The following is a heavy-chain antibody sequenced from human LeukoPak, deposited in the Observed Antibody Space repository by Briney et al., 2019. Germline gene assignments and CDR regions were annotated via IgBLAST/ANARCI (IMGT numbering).Heavy chain of an antibody. CDR3: ARSNIVVVVAARAGAFDI. V-gene: IGHV1-69*13. D-gene: IGHD2-15*01. J-gene: IGHJ3*02. Sequence: VASVKVSCKASGGTFSSYAISWVRQAPGQGLEWMGGIIPIFGTANYAQKFQGRVTITADESTSTAYMQLSSLRSEDTAVYYCARSNIVVVVAARAGAFDIWSQGTMVTVSS. CDR1: GGTFSSYA. CDR2: IIPIFGTA.